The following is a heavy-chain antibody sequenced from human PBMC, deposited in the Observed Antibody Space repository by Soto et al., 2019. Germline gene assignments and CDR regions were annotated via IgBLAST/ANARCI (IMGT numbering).Heavy chain of an antibody. CDR1: GYSFTSYW. V-gene: IGHV5-51*01. CDR2: IYPGDSDT. Sequence: PGESLKISCKGSGYSFTSYWIGWVRQMPGKGLEWMGIIYPGDSDTRYSPSFQGQVTISADKSISTAYLQWSSLKASDTAMYYCARSPDLWLGELLGHYYGMDVWGQGTTVTVSS. J-gene: IGHJ6*02. CDR3: ARSPDLWLGELLGHYYGMDV. D-gene: IGHD3-10*01.